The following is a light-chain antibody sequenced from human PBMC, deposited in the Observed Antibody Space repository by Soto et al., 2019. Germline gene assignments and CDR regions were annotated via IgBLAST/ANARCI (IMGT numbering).Light chain of an antibody. Sequence: QSVLTQSASVSGSPGQSITISCTGTSSDVGSYSRVSWYQQYPGKAPKLRISEVNKRPSGVSNRFSGSKFGNTASLTISGLQTEDEADYYCCSYAGVNTYVCGSGTKLTVL. CDR3: CSYAGVNTYV. V-gene: IGLV2-23*02. CDR1: SSDVGSYSR. CDR2: EVN. J-gene: IGLJ1*01.